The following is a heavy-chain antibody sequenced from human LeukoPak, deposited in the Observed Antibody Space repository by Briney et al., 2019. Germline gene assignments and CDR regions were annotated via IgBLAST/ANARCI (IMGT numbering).Heavy chain of an antibody. CDR2: IKSKTDGGTT. CDR1: GFTFSNAW. J-gene: IGHJ4*02. CDR3: TSLYYYDSSGSVLGY. V-gene: IGHV3-15*01. D-gene: IGHD3-22*01. Sequence: PGGSLRLSCAASGFTFSNAWMGWVRQAPGKGLEWVGRIKSKTDGGTTDYAAPVKGRFTISRDDSKNTLYLQMNSLKTEDTAVYYCTSLYYYDSSGSVLGYWGQGTLVTVSS.